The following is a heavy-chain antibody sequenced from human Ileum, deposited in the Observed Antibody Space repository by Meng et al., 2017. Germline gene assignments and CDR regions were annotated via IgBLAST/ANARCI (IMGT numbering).Heavy chain of an antibody. CDR1: GVSIGSNVTY. V-gene: IGHV4-31*01. J-gene: IGHJ2*01. D-gene: IGHD3-3*01. CDR2: MYYSGST. Sequence: QVQLQESGPGLVRPSQTLSFTCIVSGVSIGSNVTYWSWIRQHPGKGLEWLGYMYYSGSTYYNPSINTPITISLDTSKNQFSLRLDSVTAADTAVYFCARNDLAFWYFDLWGRGTLVTVSS. CDR3: ARNDLAFWYFDL.